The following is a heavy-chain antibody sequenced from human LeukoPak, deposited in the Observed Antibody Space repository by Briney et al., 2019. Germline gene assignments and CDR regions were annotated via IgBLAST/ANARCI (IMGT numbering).Heavy chain of an antibody. Sequence: ASVKVSCKASGYTFTSYYMHWVRQAPGQGLEWMGIINPSGGSTSYAQKFQGRVTMTRDTSTSTAYMELSRLRSDDTAVYYCARDLEYYDSSLCLGYWGQGTLVTVSS. CDR1: GYTFTSYY. CDR2: INPSGGST. J-gene: IGHJ4*02. CDR3: ARDLEYYDSSLCLGY. V-gene: IGHV1-46*01. D-gene: IGHD3-22*01.